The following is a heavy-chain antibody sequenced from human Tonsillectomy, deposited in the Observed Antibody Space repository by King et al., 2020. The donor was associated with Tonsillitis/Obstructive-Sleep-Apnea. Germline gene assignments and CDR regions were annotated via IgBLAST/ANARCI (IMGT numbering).Heavy chain of an antibody. D-gene: IGHD4-11*01. J-gene: IGHJ6*03. CDR2: INHSGST. Sequence: VQLQQWGAGLLKPSETLSLTCAVYGGSFSGYYWSWIRQPPGKGLEWIGEINHSGSTNYNPSLKSRVTISVDTSKNQFSLKLSSVTAADTAGYYCARGHKWRGTVTTAIYYYYYMAVWGKGTTVTVSS. V-gene: IGHV4-34*01. CDR1: GGSFSGYY. CDR3: ARGHKWRGTVTTAIYYYYYMAV.